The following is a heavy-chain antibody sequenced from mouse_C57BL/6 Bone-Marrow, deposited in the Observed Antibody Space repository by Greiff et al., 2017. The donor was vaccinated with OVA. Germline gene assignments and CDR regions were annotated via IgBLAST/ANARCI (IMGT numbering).Heavy chain of an antibody. Sequence: VQRVESGAELVRPGASVTLSCKASGYTFTDYEMHWVKQTPVHGLEWIGAIDPETGGTAYNQKFKGKAILTADKSSSTAYMELRSLTSEDSAVYYCTRDGYPTLYYAMDYWGQGTSVTVSS. D-gene: IGHD2-2*01. V-gene: IGHV1-15*01. CDR2: IDPETGGT. CDR1: GYTFTDYE. CDR3: TRDGYPTLYYAMDY. J-gene: IGHJ4*01.